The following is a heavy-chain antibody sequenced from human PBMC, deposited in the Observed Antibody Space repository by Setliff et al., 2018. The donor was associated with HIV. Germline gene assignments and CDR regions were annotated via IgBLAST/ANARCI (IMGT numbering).Heavy chain of an antibody. CDR1: GFTFSTYG. CDR3: AREVVDRVTTAWYFDL. Sequence: GGSLRLSCAASGFTFSTYGMHWVRQAPGKGLEWVAFIRLDGSNKYYADSVKGRFTISRDNAKNTLYLQMNSLRAEDTAVYYCAREVVDRVTTAWYFDLWDDGILVTV. CDR2: IRLDGSNK. V-gene: IGHV3-30*02. D-gene: IGHD5-12*01. J-gene: IGHJ2*01.